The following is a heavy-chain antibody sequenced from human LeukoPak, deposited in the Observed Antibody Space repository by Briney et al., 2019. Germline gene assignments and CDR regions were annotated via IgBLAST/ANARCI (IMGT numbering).Heavy chain of an antibody. J-gene: IGHJ6*02. CDR2: ISGSGGST. Sequence: GGSLRLSCAASGFTFSDYYMSWIRQAPGKGLEWVSGISGSGGSTYYADSVKGRFTISRDNSKDTLYLQMNSLRAEDTAVYHCATSPYSSGWYYYGMDVWGQGTTVTVSS. CDR1: GFTFSDYY. CDR3: ATSPYSSGWYYYGMDV. V-gene: IGHV3-23*01. D-gene: IGHD6-19*01.